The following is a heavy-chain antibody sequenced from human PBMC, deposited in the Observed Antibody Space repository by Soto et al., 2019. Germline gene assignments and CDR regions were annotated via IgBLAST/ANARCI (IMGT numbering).Heavy chain of an antibody. D-gene: IGHD3-10*01. J-gene: IGHJ6*03. Sequence: PSETLSLTCAVYGGSFSGYYWSWIRQPPGKGLEWIGEINHSGSTNYNPSLKSRVTISVDTSKNQFSLKLSSVTAADTAVYYCARARPMVRAHMDVWGKGTTVTVSS. CDR2: INHSGST. CDR3: ARARPMVRAHMDV. CDR1: GGSFSGYY. V-gene: IGHV4-34*01.